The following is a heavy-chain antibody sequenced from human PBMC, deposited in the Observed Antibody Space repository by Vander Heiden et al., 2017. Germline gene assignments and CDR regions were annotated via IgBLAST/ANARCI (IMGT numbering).Heavy chain of an antibody. CDR3: TTEEAFYDSSGYYSPYLGY. Sequence: EVQLVESGGGLVKPGGSLRLSCAASGFTFSNAWMNWVRQAPGKGREWVGRIKSKTDGGTTDYAAPVKGRFTISRDDSKNTLYLQMNSLKTEDTAVYYCTTEEAFYDSSGYYSPYLGYWGQGTLVTVSS. CDR2: IKSKTDGGTT. CDR1: GFTFSNAW. D-gene: IGHD3-22*01. V-gene: IGHV3-15*07. J-gene: IGHJ4*02.